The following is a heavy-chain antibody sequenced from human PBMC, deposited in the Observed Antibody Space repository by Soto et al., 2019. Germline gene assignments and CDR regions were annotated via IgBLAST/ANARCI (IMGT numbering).Heavy chain of an antibody. CDR3: AKGRGGSGSLTPRVDF. J-gene: IGHJ4*02. CDR2: ISGGGDTT. V-gene: IGHV3-23*01. D-gene: IGHD3-10*01. Sequence: EVQLLESGGGLVQPGGSLRLSCAASGFTFNNYAMTWVRQAPGKGLEWVSAISGGGDTTSYADSVKGRFTVSRDGSKNTLYLQMCSPRAEDTALSYCAKGRGGSGSLTPRVDFWGQGTLVTVAT. CDR1: GFTFNNYA.